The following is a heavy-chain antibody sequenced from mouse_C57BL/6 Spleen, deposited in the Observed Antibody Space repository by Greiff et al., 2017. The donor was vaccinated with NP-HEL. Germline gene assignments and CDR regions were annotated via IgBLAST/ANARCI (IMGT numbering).Heavy chain of an antibody. CDR2: IYPGSGNT. V-gene: IGHV1-76*01. CDR3: ARSGSSYRAYFDY. J-gene: IGHJ2*01. D-gene: IGHD1-1*01. Sequence: LVESGAELVRPGASVKLSCKASGYTFTDYYINWVKQRPGQGLEWIARIYPGSGNTYYNEKFKGKATLTAEKSSSTAYMQLSSLTSEDSAVYFCARSGSSYRAYFDYWGQGTTLTVSS. CDR1: GYTFTDYY.